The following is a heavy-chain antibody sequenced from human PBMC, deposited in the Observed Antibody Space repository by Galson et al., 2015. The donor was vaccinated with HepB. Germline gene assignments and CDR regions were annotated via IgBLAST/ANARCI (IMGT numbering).Heavy chain of an antibody. J-gene: IGHJ6*02. CDR3: ARSGYSGYDPSHYYYYYGMDV. CDR2: ISYDGSNK. D-gene: IGHD5-12*01. V-gene: IGHV3-30*04. Sequence: SLRLSCAASGFTFSSYAMHWVHQAPGKGLEWVAVISYDGSNKYYADSVKGRFTISRDNSKNTLYLQMNSLRAEDTAVYYCARSGYSGYDPSHYYYYYGMDVWGQGTTVTVSS. CDR1: GFTFSSYA.